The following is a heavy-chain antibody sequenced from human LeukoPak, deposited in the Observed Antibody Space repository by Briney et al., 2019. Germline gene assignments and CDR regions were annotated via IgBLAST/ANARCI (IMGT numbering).Heavy chain of an antibody. CDR3: ATTDCSGGSCYLKAFQH. J-gene: IGHJ1*01. D-gene: IGHD2-15*01. V-gene: IGHV3-53*01. Sequence: GGSLRLSCAASGFTVSSNYMSWVRQAPGKGLEWVSVIYSGGSTYYADSVKGRFTISRDNSKNTLYLQMNSLRAEDTAVYYCATTDCSGGSCYLKAFQHWGQGTLVAVSS. CDR2: IYSGGST. CDR1: GFTVSSNY.